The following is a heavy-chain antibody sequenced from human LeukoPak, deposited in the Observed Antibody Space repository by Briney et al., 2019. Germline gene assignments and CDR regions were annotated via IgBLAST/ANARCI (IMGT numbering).Heavy chain of an antibody. Sequence: PSETLSLTCTVSGGSISSSYWSWIRQPPGKALAWIGHISYSGYINYNPFLKSRVNISIETSKNQLSLRLSSLTPADSAVYYCARHGGQQLAQEAFDIWGQGTVVTVSS. J-gene: IGHJ3*02. CDR1: GGSISSSY. D-gene: IGHD6-13*01. V-gene: IGHV4-59*08. CDR3: ARHGGQQLAQEAFDI. CDR2: ISYSGYI.